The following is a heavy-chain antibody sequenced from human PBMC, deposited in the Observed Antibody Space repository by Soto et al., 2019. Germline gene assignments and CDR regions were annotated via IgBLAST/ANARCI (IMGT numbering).Heavy chain of an antibody. Sequence: QITLKESGPTLVKPTQTLTLTCTFSGFSLSTSGVGVGWIRQPPGKALEWLALIYWDDDKRYSPSLRSRLTISKATSKNQLVTTMTNMDPVDTATYHCIQSRCGGDCLQSDASRYYYGMDVWGQGTTVTVSS. J-gene: IGHJ6*02. CDR1: GFSLSTSGVG. CDR3: IQSRCGGDCLQSDASRYYYGMDV. V-gene: IGHV2-5*02. D-gene: IGHD2-21*02. CDR2: IYWDDDK.